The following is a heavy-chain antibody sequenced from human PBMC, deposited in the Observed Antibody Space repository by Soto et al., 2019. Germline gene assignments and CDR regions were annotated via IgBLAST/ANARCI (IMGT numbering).Heavy chain of an antibody. V-gene: IGHV3-48*03. CDR3: ARCYYDSSGYYYGAFDI. J-gene: IGHJ3*02. CDR2: ISSSGSTI. CDR1: GFTFSSYE. D-gene: IGHD3-22*01. Sequence: EVQLVESGGGLVQPGGSLRLSCAASGFTFSSYEMNWVRQAPGKGLEWVSYISSSGSTIYYADSVKGRFTISRDNAKNSLYLQLNSLRAEDTAVYYCARCYYDSSGYYYGAFDIWGQGTMVTVSS.